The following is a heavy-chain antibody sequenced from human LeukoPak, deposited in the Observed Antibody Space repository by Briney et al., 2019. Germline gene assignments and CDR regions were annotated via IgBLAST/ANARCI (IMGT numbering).Heavy chain of an antibody. D-gene: IGHD3-3*01. J-gene: IGHJ4*02. Sequence: GGSLRLSCAASGFTFSSYSMNWVRQAPGRGLEWVSYISSSSSTLYYADSVKGRFTISRDNAKNSLYLQMNTLRAEDTAVYYCVKAPLRGYYFWSGLSSFDCWGQGTLVTVSS. CDR1: GFTFSSYS. CDR2: ISSSSSTL. CDR3: VKAPLRGYYFWSGLSSFDC. V-gene: IGHV3-48*01.